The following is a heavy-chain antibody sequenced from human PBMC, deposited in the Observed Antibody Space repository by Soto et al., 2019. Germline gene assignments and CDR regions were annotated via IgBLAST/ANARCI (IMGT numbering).Heavy chain of an antibody. D-gene: IGHD3-3*01. V-gene: IGHV3-33*01. Sequence: QVQLVESGGGVVQPGRSLRLSCAASGFTFSSYGMHWVRQAPGKGLEWVAVIWYDGSNKYYADSVKGRFTISRDNSKNTLYLQMNSLRAEDTAVYYCARTYYDFWSGASFPQYYYYGMDVWGQGTTVTVSS. J-gene: IGHJ6*02. CDR1: GFTFSSYG. CDR2: IWYDGSNK. CDR3: ARTYYDFWSGASFPQYYYYGMDV.